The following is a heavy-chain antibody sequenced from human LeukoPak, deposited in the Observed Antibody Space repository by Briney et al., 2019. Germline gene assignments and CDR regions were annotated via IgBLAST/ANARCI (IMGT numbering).Heavy chain of an antibody. D-gene: IGHD5-24*01. CDR2: INPSGGST. CDR3: ARDPSGVMAWLQLREGEFDY. Sequence: ASVKVSCKASGYTFTSYYMHWVRQAPGQGLEWMGIINPSGGSTSYAQKFQGRVTMTRDTSTSTVYMELSSLRSEDTAVYYCARDPSGVMAWLQLREGEFDYWGQGTLVTVSS. CDR1: GYTFTSYY. V-gene: IGHV1-46*01. J-gene: IGHJ4*02.